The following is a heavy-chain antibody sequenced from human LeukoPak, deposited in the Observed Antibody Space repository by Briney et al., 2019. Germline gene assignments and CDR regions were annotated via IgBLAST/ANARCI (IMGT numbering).Heavy chain of an antibody. J-gene: IGHJ4*02. V-gene: IGHV4-59*01. CDR2: IYYSGST. CDR1: GGSISSYY. CDR3: ARVVAVAGTFPDS. Sequence: SETLSLTCTVSGGSISSYYWSWIRQAPGKGLEWIGYIYYSGSTNYNPSLKSRVTISVDTSKNEFSLKLTSVTAADTAVYYCARVVAVAGTFPDSWGQGTLVTVSS. D-gene: IGHD6-19*01.